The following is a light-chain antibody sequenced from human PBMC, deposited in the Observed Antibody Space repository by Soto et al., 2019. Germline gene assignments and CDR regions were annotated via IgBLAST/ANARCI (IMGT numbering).Light chain of an antibody. CDR1: SSDVGGYNY. CDR2: EVS. Sequence: QSALTQPASVSGSPGQSITISCTGTSSDVGGYNYVSWYQQHPGKAPKLMIYEVSNRPSGVSNRFSGSKSGNTASLTISGLQAEVEADYYCSSYTRSSTPYVFGTGTKLTGL. V-gene: IGLV2-14*01. J-gene: IGLJ1*01. CDR3: SSYTRSSTPYV.